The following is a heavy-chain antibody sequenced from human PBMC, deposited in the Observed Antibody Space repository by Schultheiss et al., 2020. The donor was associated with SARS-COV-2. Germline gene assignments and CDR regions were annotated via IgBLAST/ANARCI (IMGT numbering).Heavy chain of an antibody. CDR3: ARRRSDGNWWLDT. CDR1: GGSFSGYY. J-gene: IGHJ5*02. CDR2: IHDSGST. Sequence: SETLSLTCAVYGGSFSGYYWNWIRRPPGKGLEWIGFIHDSGSTNYNPSLKSRVTISVDTSKNQFSLKLTSVIAADTAVYYCARRRSDGNWWLDTWGQETLVTVSS. V-gene: IGHV4-59*08. D-gene: IGHD2-8*02.